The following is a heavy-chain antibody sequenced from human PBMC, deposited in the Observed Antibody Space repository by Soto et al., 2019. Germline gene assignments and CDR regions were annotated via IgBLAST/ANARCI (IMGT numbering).Heavy chain of an antibody. J-gene: IGHJ5*02. Sequence: XGTLSLTCTVSGGSISSSSYYWGWIRQPPGKGLEWIGSIYYSGSTYYNPSLKSRVTISVDTSKNQFSLKLSSVTAADTAVYYCARTYSSSWYAIGNWFDPWGQGTLVTVSS. CDR2: IYYSGST. CDR3: ARTYSSSWYAIGNWFDP. CDR1: GGSISSSSYY. V-gene: IGHV4-39*01. D-gene: IGHD6-13*01.